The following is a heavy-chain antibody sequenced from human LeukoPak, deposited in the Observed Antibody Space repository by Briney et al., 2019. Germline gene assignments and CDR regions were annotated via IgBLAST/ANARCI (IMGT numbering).Heavy chain of an antibody. CDR1: GFTFGSYT. J-gene: IGHJ3*02. Sequence: GGPLRLSCAASGFTFGSYTMNWVGQAQGKGPDWVSSIISIISYIYYADSVKGRFTISRDNAKNSLYLQMNSLRAEDTAVYYCARGARYCTSTSCSSLRAVDIWGQGTMVTVSS. CDR3: ARGARYCTSTSCSSLRAVDI. D-gene: IGHD2-2*01. CDR2: IISIISYI. V-gene: IGHV3-21*01.